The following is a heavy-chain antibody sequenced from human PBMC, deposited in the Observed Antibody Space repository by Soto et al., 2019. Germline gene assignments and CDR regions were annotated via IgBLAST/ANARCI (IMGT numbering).Heavy chain of an antibody. Sequence: SETLSLTCAVYGGSFSCYYWSWIRQPPGKGLEWIGEINHSGSTNYNPSLKSRVTISVDTSKNQFSLKLSSVTAADTAVYYCARVRRAYYDYVWGSYRLDYWGQGTLVTVSS. J-gene: IGHJ4*02. CDR1: GGSFSCYY. V-gene: IGHV4-34*01. D-gene: IGHD3-16*02. CDR2: INHSGST. CDR3: ARVRRAYYDYVWGSYRLDY.